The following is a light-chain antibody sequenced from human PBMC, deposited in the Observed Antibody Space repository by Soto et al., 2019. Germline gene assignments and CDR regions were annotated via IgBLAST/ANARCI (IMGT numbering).Light chain of an antibody. J-gene: IGKJ4*01. CDR2: DAS. CDR1: QSISSW. Sequence: DIPMTQSPSTLSASVGDRVTITCRASQSISSWLAWYQQKPGKAPKLLIYDASSLESGVPSRFSGGGSGTEFTLTISSLQPDDFATYYCQQYNSYSLTFGGGTKVEIK. V-gene: IGKV1-5*01. CDR3: QQYNSYSLT.